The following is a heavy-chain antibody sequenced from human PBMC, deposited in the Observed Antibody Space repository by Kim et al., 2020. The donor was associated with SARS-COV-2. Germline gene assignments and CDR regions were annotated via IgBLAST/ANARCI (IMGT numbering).Heavy chain of an antibody. Sequence: LYYEDSGKGRITIPRDNDDNSVHLQMSSLRVEDTAIYYCGRGGHLTVFADYWGQGTMVTVSS. V-gene: IGHV3-11*01. CDR2: L. D-gene: IGHD3-10*01. J-gene: IGHJ4*02. CDR3: GRGGHLTVFADY.